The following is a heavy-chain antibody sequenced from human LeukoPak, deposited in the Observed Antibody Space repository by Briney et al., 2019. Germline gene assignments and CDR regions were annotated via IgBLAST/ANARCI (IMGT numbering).Heavy chain of an antibody. D-gene: IGHD5-12*01. CDR2: IFYSGSN. V-gene: IGHV4-59*01. CDR3: SRLQRVWLALFDY. J-gene: IGHJ4*02. Sequence: SQTLSLTCPVYGGSISSYCRSWIRQPPGKGLEWIGYIFYSGSNNNHPSLKGRGHITVYKAKNQVSLKLSAVTAADTGVDYCSRLQRVWLALFDYWGQGTLVTVSS. CDR1: GGSISSYC.